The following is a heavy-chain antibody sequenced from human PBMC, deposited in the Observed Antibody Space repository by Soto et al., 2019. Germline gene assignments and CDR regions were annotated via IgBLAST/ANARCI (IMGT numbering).Heavy chain of an antibody. D-gene: IGHD3-9*01. CDR2: IYYSGST. J-gene: IGHJ5*02. CDR1: GGSISSGGYY. Sequence: SETLSLTCTVSGGSISSGGYYWSWIRQNPGKGLEWIGYIYYSGSTYYNPSLKSRVTISVDTSKNQFSLKLSSVTAADTALYYFVRHRVSDMLTGASAPWGQGIMVTVSS. V-gene: IGHV4-31*03. CDR3: VRHRVSDMLTGASAP.